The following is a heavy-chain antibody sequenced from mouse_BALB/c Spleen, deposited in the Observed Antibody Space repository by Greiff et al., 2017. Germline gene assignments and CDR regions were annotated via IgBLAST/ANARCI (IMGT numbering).Heavy chain of an antibody. V-gene: IGHV5-6-2*01. Sequence: EVKLVESGGGLVKLGGSLKLSCAASGFTFSSYYMSWVRQTPEKRLELVAAINSNGGSTYYPDTVKGRFTISRDNAKNTLYLQMSRLESEDTALYDCERGITTVVGGFAYWGQGTLVTVSA. CDR3: ERGITTVVGGFAY. CDR2: INSNGGST. CDR1: GFTFSSYY. D-gene: IGHD1-1*01. J-gene: IGHJ3*01.